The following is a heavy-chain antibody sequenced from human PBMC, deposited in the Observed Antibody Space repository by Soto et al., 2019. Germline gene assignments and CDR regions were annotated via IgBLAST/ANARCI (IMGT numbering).Heavy chain of an antibody. CDR2: ISYDGTNK. V-gene: IGHV3-30-3*01. CDR3: ARGLQGGLDP. Sequence: QVQLVESGGGVVQPGRSLRLSCAASGFTFSNYDMHWVRQAPGKGLEWVASISYDGTNKYYAGSMKGRFTISRDNSKNTYYLRMPSLRPEDTAVFYCARGLQGGLDPWGQGTLVTVSS. CDR1: GFTFSNYD. D-gene: IGHD4-4*01. J-gene: IGHJ5*02.